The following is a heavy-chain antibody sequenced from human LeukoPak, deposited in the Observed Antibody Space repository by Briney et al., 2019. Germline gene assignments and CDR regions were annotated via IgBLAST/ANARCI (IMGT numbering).Heavy chain of an antibody. J-gene: IGHJ3*02. CDR2: ISYDGSNK. Sequence: PGGSLRLSCAASGFTSSSYAMHWVRQAPGKGLEWVAVISYDGSNKYYADSVKGRFTISRDSSKNTLYLQMNSLRAEVTAVYYCARDFLPHRLVYDFWSGPRYAFDIWGQGTMVTGSS. D-gene: IGHD3-3*01. CDR1: GFTSSSYA. CDR3: ARDFLPHRLVYDFWSGPRYAFDI. V-gene: IGHV3-30-3*01.